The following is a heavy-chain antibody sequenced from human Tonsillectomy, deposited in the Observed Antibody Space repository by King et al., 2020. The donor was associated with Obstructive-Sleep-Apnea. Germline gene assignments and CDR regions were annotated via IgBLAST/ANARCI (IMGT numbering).Heavy chain of an antibody. CDR3: TSMRETYYYYYYGMDV. Sequence: VQLVESGGGLVQPGRSLRLSCTASGFTFGDYAMSWFRQAPGKGLEWVGFIRSKAYGGTTEYAASVKGRFTISRDDSKSIAYLQMNSLKTEDTAVYYCTSMRETYYYYYYGMDVWGQGTTVTVSS. J-gene: IGHJ6*02. CDR2: IRSKAYGGTT. CDR1: GFTFGDYA. V-gene: IGHV3-49*03. D-gene: IGHD1-26*01.